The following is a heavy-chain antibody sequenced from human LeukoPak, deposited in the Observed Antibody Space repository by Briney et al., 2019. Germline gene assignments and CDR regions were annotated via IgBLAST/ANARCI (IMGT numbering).Heavy chain of an antibody. V-gene: IGHV3-23*01. J-gene: IGHJ4*02. CDR3: AKDQGNVGATSDY. CDR2: ISGGGGST. CDR1: GFTFSSYA. Sequence: GGSLRLSCAASGFTFSSYAMSWVRQAPGKGLEWVSAISGGGGSTYFADSVKGRFTISRDNSKNTLYLQMNSLRAEDTAIYYCAKDQGNVGATSDYWGQGTLVTVSS. D-gene: IGHD1-26*01.